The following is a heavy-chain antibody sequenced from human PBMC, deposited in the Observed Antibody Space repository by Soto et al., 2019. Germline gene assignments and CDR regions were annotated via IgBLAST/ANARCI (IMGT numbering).Heavy chain of an antibody. V-gene: IGHV3-30-3*01. D-gene: IGHD3-22*01. J-gene: IGHJ3*02. CDR3: ASLRGYYFEGSGYVTFDM. CDR1: GFNFDRKT. Sequence: GSLRLSCAASGFNFDRKTMHWVRQAPGKGLEWVAVISHDGGHQDYADSVKGRFTISRDNSKNTLYLQMHSLRAEDTAVFYCASLRGYYFEGSGYVTFDMWGQGTMVTVS. CDR2: ISHDGGHQ.